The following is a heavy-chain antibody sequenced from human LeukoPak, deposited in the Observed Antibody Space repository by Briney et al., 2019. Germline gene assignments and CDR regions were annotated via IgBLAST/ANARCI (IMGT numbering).Heavy chain of an antibody. D-gene: IGHD1-26*01. CDR2: IYGSGNT. J-gene: IGHJ4*02. CDR3: ARSMGGVHTFEFHY. Sequence: SETLSLTCTVSGGSISSDYLSWIRQPAGKGLEWIGRIYGSGNTNYNPSLKSRVTVSRDTSKNQFSLKLTPVTAADTAVYYCARSMGGVHTFEFHYWGQGVQVTISS. V-gene: IGHV4-4*07. CDR1: GGSISSDY.